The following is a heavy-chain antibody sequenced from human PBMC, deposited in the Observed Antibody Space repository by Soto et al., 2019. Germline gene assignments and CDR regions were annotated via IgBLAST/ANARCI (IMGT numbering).Heavy chain of an antibody. J-gene: IGHJ5*02. CDR2: IYPGDSDT. D-gene: IGHD6-13*01. V-gene: IGHV5-51*01. CDR3: ARAGYSSSWYSADNWFDP. CDR1: GYSFTSYW. Sequence: LGESLKISCKGSGYSFTSYWIGWVRQMPGKGLEWMGIIYPGDSDTRYSPSFQGQVTISADKSISTAYLQWSSLKASDTAMYYCARAGYSSSWYSADNWFDPWGQGTLVTVSS.